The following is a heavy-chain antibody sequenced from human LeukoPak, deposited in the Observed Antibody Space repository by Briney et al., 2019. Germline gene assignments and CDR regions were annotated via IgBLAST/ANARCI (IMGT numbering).Heavy chain of an antibody. D-gene: IGHD3-22*01. V-gene: IGHV3-74*01. CDR3: ARGTLGYHYDTSGYHDY. Sequence: PGGSLRLSCAASGFTFSNYWMHWVRHAPGKGLVWVSRINSDGTITSYADSVKGRFTISRDNAKNTLYLQMNSLRAEDTAVYYCARGTLGYHYDTSGYHDYWGQGTLVTVSS. CDR1: GFTFSNYW. CDR2: INSDGTIT. J-gene: IGHJ4*02.